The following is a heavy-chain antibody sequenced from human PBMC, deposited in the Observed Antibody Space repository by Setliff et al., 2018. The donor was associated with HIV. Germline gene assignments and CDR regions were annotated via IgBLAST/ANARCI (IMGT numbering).Heavy chain of an antibody. CDR2: IKQDGSEK. Sequence: PGGSLRLSCAASGFTFSSHSMNWVRQAPGKGLEWVANIKQDGSEKYYVDSVKGRFTISRDNAKNSLYLQMNSLRAEDTAVYYCVRDGGSTSWNFDIWGQGTMVTVSS. CDR1: GFTFSSHS. J-gene: IGHJ3*02. CDR3: VRDGGSTSWNFDI. V-gene: IGHV3-7*01. D-gene: IGHD2-2*01.